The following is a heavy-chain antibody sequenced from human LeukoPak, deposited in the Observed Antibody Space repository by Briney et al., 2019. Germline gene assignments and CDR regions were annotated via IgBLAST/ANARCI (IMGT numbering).Heavy chain of an antibody. CDR3: ARARTDYYGSGIYYQVWYFDY. CDR1: GFTFSSYE. D-gene: IGHD3-10*01. CDR2: IYSGGGT. J-gene: IGHJ4*02. V-gene: IGHV3-53*01. Sequence: PGGSLRLSCAASGFTFSSYEMNWVRQAPGKGLEWVSVIYSGGGTDYADSVKGRFTISRDNSKNTLYLQMNTLRAEDTAVYYCARARTDYYGSGIYYQVWYFDYWGQGTLVTVSS.